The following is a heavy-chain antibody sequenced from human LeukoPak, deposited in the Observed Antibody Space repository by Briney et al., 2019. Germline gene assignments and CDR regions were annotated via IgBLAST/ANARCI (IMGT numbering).Heavy chain of an antibody. CDR1: GFTFSEYT. CDR2: MSNDGSIK. J-gene: IGHJ3*02. CDR3: ARDQSLGIKLPFDI. Sequence: GGSLRLSCAASGFTFSEYTIHWVRQAPGKGLEWVAVMSNDGSIKKYANSVKGRFTISRDNSKNTLYLQMDSLRAEDTAVYYCARDQSLGIKLPFDIWGQGTMVTVSS. V-gene: IGHV3-30-3*01. D-gene: IGHD5-18*01.